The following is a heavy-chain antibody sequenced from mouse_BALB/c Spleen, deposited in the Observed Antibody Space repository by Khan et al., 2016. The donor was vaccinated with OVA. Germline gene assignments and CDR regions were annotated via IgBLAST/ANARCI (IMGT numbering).Heavy chain of an antibody. V-gene: IGHV1-4*01. CDR3: GRDGAYHRNDGWFAY. CDR2: INHSNGYT. D-gene: IGHD2-14*01. J-gene: IGHJ3*01. CDR1: GYTFTSYT. Sequence: QVQLQQSGAELARPGASVKMSCKASGYTFTSYTIHWIKKRPGQGLEWIGYINHSNGYTNYNQKFKDKATLTTDKSSTTAYLQLSSLTSDDSAVYNCGRDGAYHRNDGWFAYWGQGTLVTVSA.